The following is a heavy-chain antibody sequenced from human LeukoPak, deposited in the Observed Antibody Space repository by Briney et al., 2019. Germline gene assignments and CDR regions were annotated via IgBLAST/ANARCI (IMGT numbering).Heavy chain of an antibody. CDR3: ARGLVVPAAIKYWFDP. CDR1: GGSISSSSYY. D-gene: IGHD2-2*02. J-gene: IGHJ5*02. CDR2: IYYSGST. Sequence: SETLPLTCTVSGGSISSSSYYWGWIRQPPGKGLEWIGSIYYSGSTYYNPSLKSRVTISVDRSKNQFSLKLSSVTAADTAVYYCARGLVVPAAIKYWFDPWGQGTLVTVSS. V-gene: IGHV4-39*07.